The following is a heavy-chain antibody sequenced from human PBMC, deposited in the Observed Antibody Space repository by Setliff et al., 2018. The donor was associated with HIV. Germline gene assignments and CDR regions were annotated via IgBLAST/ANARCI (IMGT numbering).Heavy chain of an antibody. CDR2: IHTSGST. V-gene: IGHV4-61*02. CDR1: GGSISSDGYY. CDR3: ATGVPSSNWYGLAFDI. D-gene: IGHD6-13*01. J-gene: IGHJ3*02. Sequence: KASETLSLTCSVSGGSISSDGYYWNWIRQAAGKGLEWIGRIHTSGSTNYNPSLKSRVTISADTSRDQFSLRLTSVSAADTAVYYCATGVPSSNWYGLAFDIWGQGTMVTVSS.